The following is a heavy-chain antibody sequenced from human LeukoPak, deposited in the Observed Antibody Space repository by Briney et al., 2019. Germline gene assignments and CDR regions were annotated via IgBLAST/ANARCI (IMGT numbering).Heavy chain of an antibody. D-gene: IGHD1-26*01. Sequence: PGGSLRLSCAASGFTFSNYLMHWVRQAPGKGLEGVSSSSGSGGSTYYADSVKGRFTISRDNSKNTLYLQMNSLRVEDTAVYYCAEEVGNTYPTFDYWGQGTLVTVSS. CDR2: SSGSGGST. V-gene: IGHV3-23*01. CDR1: GFTFSNYL. CDR3: AEEVGNTYPTFDY. J-gene: IGHJ4*02.